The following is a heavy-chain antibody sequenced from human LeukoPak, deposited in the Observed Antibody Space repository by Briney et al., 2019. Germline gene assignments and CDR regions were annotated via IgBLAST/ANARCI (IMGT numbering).Heavy chain of an antibody. CDR1: GFTFSSYA. J-gene: IGHJ4*02. Sequence: GGSLRPSCAASGFTFSSYAMSWVRQAPGKGLEWVSAISGSGGSTYYADSVKGRFTISRDNSKNTLYLQMSSLRVEDTAVYYCVKGSGSSGYYPLNYWGQGTLVTVSS. CDR3: VKGSGSSGYYPLNY. CDR2: ISGSGGST. V-gene: IGHV3-23*01. D-gene: IGHD3-22*01.